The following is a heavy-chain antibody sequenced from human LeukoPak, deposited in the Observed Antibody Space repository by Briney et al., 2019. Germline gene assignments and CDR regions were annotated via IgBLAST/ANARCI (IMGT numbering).Heavy chain of an antibody. CDR2: ISGSGGST. V-gene: IGHV3-23*01. CDR1: GFTFSSYS. Sequence: PGGSLRLSCAASGFTFSSYSMTWVRQAPGKGLEWVSAISGSGGSTYYADSVKGRFTISRDNSKNTLYLQMNSLRAEDTAVYYCAKGVDYDSSGYYYGYFQHWGQGTLVTVSS. CDR3: AKGVDYDSSGYYYGYFQH. D-gene: IGHD3-22*01. J-gene: IGHJ1*01.